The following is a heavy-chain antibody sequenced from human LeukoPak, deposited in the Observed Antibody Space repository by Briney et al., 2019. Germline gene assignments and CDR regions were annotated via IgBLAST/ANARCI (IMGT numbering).Heavy chain of an antibody. CDR3: ARSGERYYYMDV. V-gene: IGHV4-61*02. CDR1: GGSISSSSYY. CDR2: IYTSGST. D-gene: IGHD3-16*01. J-gene: IGHJ6*03. Sequence: SETLSLTCTVSGGSISSSSYYWSWIRQPAGKGPEWIGRIYTSGSTNYNPSLKSRVTMSVDTSKNQFSLKLSSVTAADTAVYYCARSGERYYYMDVWGKGTTVTVSS.